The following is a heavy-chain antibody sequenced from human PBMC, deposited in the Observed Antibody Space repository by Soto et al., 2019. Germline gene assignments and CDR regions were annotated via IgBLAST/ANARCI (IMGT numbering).Heavy chain of an antibody. Sequence: ASVKVSCKASGGTFSSYAISWVRQAPGQGLEWMGGIIPIFGTANCAQKFQGRVTITADESTSTAYMELSSLRSEDTAVYYCARDGCSSTSCYVDYYYGMDVWGQGTTVTVSS. CDR2: IIPIFGTA. CDR1: GGTFSSYA. CDR3: ARDGCSSTSCYVDYYYGMDV. V-gene: IGHV1-69*13. J-gene: IGHJ6*02. D-gene: IGHD2-2*01.